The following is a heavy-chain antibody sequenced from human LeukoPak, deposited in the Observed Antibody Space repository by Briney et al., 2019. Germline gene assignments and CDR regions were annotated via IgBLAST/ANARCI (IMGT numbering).Heavy chain of an antibody. CDR1: GYTFTSYD. J-gene: IGHJ3*02. CDR3: ATALQVADAFDI. Sequence: ASVKVSCKASGYTFTSYDINWVRQATGQGLEWMGWMNPNSGNTGYAQKFQGRVTITRNTSISTAYMELSSLRSEDTAVYYCATALQVADAFDIWGQGTMVTVSS. V-gene: IGHV1-8*03. CDR2: MNPNSGNT.